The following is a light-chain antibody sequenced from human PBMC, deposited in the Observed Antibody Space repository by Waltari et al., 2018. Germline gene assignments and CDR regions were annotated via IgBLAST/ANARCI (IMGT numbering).Light chain of an antibody. V-gene: IGKV1-33*01. Sequence: DIQMTQSPSSLSASVGDRVTISCQASQDIYNYVSWYQQKSGRAPKLLISDATNLRGGVPSRFRGSGSGTHFTFTIDSLQPEDVATYFCQQFETLPWTFGQGTRVDVK. CDR1: QDIYNY. CDR2: DAT. J-gene: IGKJ1*01. CDR3: QQFETLPWT.